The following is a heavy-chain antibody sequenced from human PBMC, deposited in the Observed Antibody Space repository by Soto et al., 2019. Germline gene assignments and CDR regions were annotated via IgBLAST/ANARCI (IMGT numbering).Heavy chain of an antibody. Sequence: WSLRLSCSASGFTFSSYSMNWFRQAPGKGLEWVSSISSSSGYIYYADSVKGRFTISRDNPKNTLYLQMNSLRAEGTAVYYCAREDLGTMVRGVIRYYYYGMDVWGQGTTVTVSS. J-gene: IGHJ6*02. CDR3: AREDLGTMVRGVIRYYYYGMDV. CDR2: ISSSSGYI. V-gene: IGHV3-21*01. D-gene: IGHD3-10*01. CDR1: GFTFSSYS.